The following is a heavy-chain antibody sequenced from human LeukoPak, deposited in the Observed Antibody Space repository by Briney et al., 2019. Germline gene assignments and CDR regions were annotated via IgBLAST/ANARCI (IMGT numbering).Heavy chain of an antibody. CDR3: TTDRWYSADH. CDR2: IEKDGSGK. Sequence: XGGSLRLSCTVSGFIFSDSWMAWIRQAPGKGLEWVAIIEKDGSGKNYVDSVKGRFIISRDNAKNSLFLQMDSLKVEDTAIYYCTTDRWYSADHWGQGTLVTVSS. CDR1: GFIFSDSW. D-gene: IGHD2-15*01. J-gene: IGHJ5*02. V-gene: IGHV3-7*03.